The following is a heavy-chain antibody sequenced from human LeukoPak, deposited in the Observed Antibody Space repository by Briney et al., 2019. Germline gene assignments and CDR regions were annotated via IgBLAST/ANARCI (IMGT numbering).Heavy chain of an antibody. CDR2: INPSGGST. J-gene: IGHJ4*02. CDR1: GYTFTSYY. D-gene: IGHD4-23*01. V-gene: IGHV1-46*01. Sequence: ASVKVSCKASGYTFTSYYMHWVRQAPGQGLEWMGIINPSGGSTSYAQKFQGRVTMTRDTSTSTVYMELSSLRSEDTAVYYCARATRGGNSKENFDYWGQETLVTVSS. CDR3: ARATRGGNSKENFDY.